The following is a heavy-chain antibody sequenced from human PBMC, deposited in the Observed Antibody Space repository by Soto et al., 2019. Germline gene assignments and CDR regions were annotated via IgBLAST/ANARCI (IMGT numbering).Heavy chain of an antibody. CDR1: GGSISSGGYY. Sequence: QVQLQESGPGLVKPSQTLSLTCTVSGGSISSGGYYWSWIRQHPGKGLEWIGYIYYSGSTYYNPSRKSRVTISVDTSKNQFSLKLSSVTAADTAVYYCARVDSGYDGYYYYYYGMDVWGQGTTVTVSS. CDR3: ARVDSGYDGYYYYYYGMDV. V-gene: IGHV4-31*03. CDR2: IYYSGST. J-gene: IGHJ6*02. D-gene: IGHD5-12*01.